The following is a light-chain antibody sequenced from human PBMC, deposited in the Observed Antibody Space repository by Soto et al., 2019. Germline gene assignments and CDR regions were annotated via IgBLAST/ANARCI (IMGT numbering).Light chain of an antibody. CDR1: QRVSSN. V-gene: IGKV3-15*01. J-gene: IGKJ2*01. CDR2: GAS. Sequence: EIVMTQSPATLSVSPGERATLSCRASQRVSSNLAWYQQKPGQAPRLLIFGASTRATGIPARFSGSGSETEFTLTISSQQSEDFAIYYCQQYNNWPPYTFGQGTKLEI. CDR3: QQYNNWPPYT.